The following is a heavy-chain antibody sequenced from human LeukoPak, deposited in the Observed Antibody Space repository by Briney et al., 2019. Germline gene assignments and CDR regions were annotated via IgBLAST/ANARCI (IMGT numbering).Heavy chain of an antibody. CDR3: ARTGPTGAGDAFDI. Sequence: PSETLSLACTVSGSSITTYTHWGWIRPSPGKGLEWIASIHHTGNTYYNPSLESRVTISIDTSKNQFSLEVRSVTAADTAVYYCARTGPTGAGDAFDIWGQGTMVTVSS. CDR2: IHHTGNT. D-gene: IGHD1-14*01. J-gene: IGHJ3*02. V-gene: IGHV4-38-2*02. CDR1: GSSITTYTH.